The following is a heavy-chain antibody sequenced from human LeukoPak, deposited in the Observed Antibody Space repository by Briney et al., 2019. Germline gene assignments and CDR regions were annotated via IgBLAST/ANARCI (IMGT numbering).Heavy chain of an antibody. Sequence: SETLSLTCAVYGGSFSGYYWSWIRQPPGKGLEWIGEINHSGSTNYNPSLKGRVTISVDTSKNQFSLKLSSVTAADTAVYYCARERREQLLPPYTRSVTYFDYWGQGTLVTVSS. CDR1: GGSFSGYY. D-gene: IGHD2-2*01. CDR2: INHSGST. J-gene: IGHJ4*02. V-gene: IGHV4-34*01. CDR3: ARERREQLLPPYTRSVTYFDY.